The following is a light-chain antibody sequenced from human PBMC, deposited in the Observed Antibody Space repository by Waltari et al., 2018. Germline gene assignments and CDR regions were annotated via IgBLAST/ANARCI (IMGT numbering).Light chain of an antibody. Sequence: DIVMTQTPLSLSVSPGQPASIPCKSSQSLLHRVGKTYLYWYLKRPGQTPQLLISELSLRFSRGPDRFSGSGSGTDFTLKISRVEAEDVGLYYCIQGVHLRLTFGGGTKVEIQ. CDR3: IQGVHLRLT. CDR1: QSLLHRVGKTY. CDR2: ELS. J-gene: IGKJ4*01. V-gene: IGKV2-29*02.